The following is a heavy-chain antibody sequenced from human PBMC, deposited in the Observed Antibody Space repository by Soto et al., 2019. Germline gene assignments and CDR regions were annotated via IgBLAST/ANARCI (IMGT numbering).Heavy chain of an antibody. CDR2: IIPIFGTA. CDR3: ARVDGGGSSFHYGMDV. V-gene: IGHV1-69*13. Sequence: GASVKVSCKASGGTFSSYAISWVRQAPGQGLEWMGGIIPIFGTANYAQKFQGRVTITADESTSTAYMELSSLRSEDTAVYYCARVDGGGSSFHYGMDVWGQGTTVTVSS. D-gene: IGHD2-15*01. J-gene: IGHJ6*02. CDR1: GGTFSSYA.